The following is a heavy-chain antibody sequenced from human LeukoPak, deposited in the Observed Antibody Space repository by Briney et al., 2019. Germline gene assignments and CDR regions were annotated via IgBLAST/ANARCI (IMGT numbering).Heavy chain of an antibody. J-gene: IGHJ4*02. CDR3: TRDQVGGCLREIFDY. D-gene: IGHD3-10*01. CDR2: ISSSSSYI. V-gene: IGHV3-21*01. Sequence: GGSLRLSYAPAAVTVSTSSMECARQAPGKGLEWVSSISSSSSYIYYADSVKGRFTISRDNAKNSLYLQMNSLGAEDTAVYYCTRDQVGGCLREIFDYWGQGTLVTVSS. CDR1: AVTVSTSS.